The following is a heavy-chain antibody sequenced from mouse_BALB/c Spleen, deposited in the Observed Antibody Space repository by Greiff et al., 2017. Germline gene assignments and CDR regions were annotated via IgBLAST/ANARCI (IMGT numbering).Heavy chain of an antibody. CDR1: GFSLTSYD. D-gene: IGHD2-1*01. V-gene: IGHV2-9-2*01. CDR2: IWTGGGT. J-gene: IGHJ3*01. Sequence: QVQLKESGPGLVAPSQSLSITCTVSGFSLTSYDISWIRQPPGKGLEWLGVIWTGGGTNYNSAFMSRLSISKDNSKSQVFLKMNSLQTDDTAIYYCVRERPYGNWGSWFAYWGQGTLVTVSA. CDR3: VRERPYGNWGSWFAY.